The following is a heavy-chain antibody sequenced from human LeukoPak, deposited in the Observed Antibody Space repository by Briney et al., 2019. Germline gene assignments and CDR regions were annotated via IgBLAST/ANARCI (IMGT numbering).Heavy chain of an antibody. CDR3: TRSYGSGILWDY. CDR1: GFSLSTSGVG. CDR2: IYWNDDK. J-gene: IGHJ4*02. D-gene: IGHD3-10*01. Sequence: SGPTLVKPTQTLTLTCTFSGFSLSTSGVGVGWIRQPPGKALEWLTVIYWNDDKRYSPSLKSRLTITKDTSKNQVVLTMTNMDPVDTATYYCTRSYGSGILWDYWGQGTLVTVSS. V-gene: IGHV2-5*01.